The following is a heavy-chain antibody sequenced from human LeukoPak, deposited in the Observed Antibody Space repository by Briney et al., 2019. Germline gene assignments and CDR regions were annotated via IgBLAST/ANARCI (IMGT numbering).Heavy chain of an antibody. J-gene: IGHJ5*02. CDR3: ARPYYYDSRIDP. CDR1: GGSISSGDYY. Sequence: SETLSLTCTVSGGSISSGDYYWSWIRQPPGKGLEWIAYMYYSGSTYNNPSLKSRVTMTADTSKNQLSLKLSSVTAADTAVYYCARPYYYDSRIDPWGQGILVTVSS. D-gene: IGHD3-22*01. V-gene: IGHV4-30-4*01. CDR2: MYYSGST.